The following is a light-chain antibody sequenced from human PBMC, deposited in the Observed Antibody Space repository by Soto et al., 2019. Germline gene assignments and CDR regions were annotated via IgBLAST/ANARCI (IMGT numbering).Light chain of an antibody. CDR3: MQALQTPLT. V-gene: IGKV2-28*01. CDR1: QSLLHSHGYSH. Sequence: DIVMTQSPLSLAVTPGEPASISCRSSQSLLHSHGYSHFDWYLQKPGQSPQLLIYLGSNRASGVPDRFSGSGSGTDFTLKISRVEAEDVGVYYCMQALQTPLTFGQGTRLEIK. J-gene: IGKJ5*01. CDR2: LGS.